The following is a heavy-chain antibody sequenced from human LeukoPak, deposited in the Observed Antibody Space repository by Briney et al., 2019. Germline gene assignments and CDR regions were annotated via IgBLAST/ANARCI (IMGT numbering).Heavy chain of an antibody. CDR1: GGSISSGGYY. D-gene: IGHD2-2*02. J-gene: IGHJ4*02. CDR2: IYHSGST. Sequence: SETLSLTCTVSGGSISSGGYYWSWIRQPPGKGLEWIGYIYHSGSTYYNPSLKSRVTISVDRSKNQFSLKLSSVTAADTAVYYCARGTYCSSTSCYTRPFDYWGQGTLVTVSS. V-gene: IGHV4-30-2*01. CDR3: ARGTYCSSTSCYTRPFDY.